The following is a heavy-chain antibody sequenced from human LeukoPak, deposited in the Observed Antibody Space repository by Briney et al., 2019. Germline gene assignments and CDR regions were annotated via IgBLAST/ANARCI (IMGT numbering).Heavy chain of an antibody. J-gene: IGHJ4*02. CDR3: ARGISMMIVAPGY. D-gene: IGHD3-22*01. Sequence: PGGSLRLSCAASGFTVNNNYMTWVLQAPGKGLEWVSVIYSNNTTYYADSVKGRFTISRDSSKNTLYLQMNSLRAEDTAVYYCARGISMMIVAPGYWGQGTLVTVSS. V-gene: IGHV3-53*01. CDR2: IYSNNTT. CDR1: GFTVNNNY.